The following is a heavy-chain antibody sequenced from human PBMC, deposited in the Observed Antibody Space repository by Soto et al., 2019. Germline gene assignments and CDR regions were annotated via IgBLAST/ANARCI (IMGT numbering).Heavy chain of an antibody. CDR1: GGSMNSYY. CDR2: IYYSGST. Sequence: SETLSLTCTFSGGSMNSYYWKWIRQPPGKGLEWIGYIYYSGSTNYNPSLKSRVTISVDTSKNQFSLKLSSVTAADTALYYCAREGLGDGYRNHFDYWGQGTLVTVSS. J-gene: IGHJ4*02. CDR3: AREGLGDGYRNHFDY. D-gene: IGHD5-12*01. V-gene: IGHV4-59*01.